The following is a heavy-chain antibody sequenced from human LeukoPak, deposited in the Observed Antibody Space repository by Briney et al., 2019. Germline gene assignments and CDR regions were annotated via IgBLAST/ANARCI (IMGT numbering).Heavy chain of an antibody. V-gene: IGHV1-18*01. CDR2: ISAYNGNT. Sequence: ASVKVSCKASGYTFTSYGISWVRQAPGQGLEWMGWISAYNGNTNYAQKLQGRVTMTTDTSTSTAYMELRSLRSDDTVVYYCARRRTGTKVTLVDYWGQGTLVTVSS. J-gene: IGHJ4*02. CDR1: GYTFTSYG. CDR3: ARRRTGTKVTLVDY. D-gene: IGHD1-1*01.